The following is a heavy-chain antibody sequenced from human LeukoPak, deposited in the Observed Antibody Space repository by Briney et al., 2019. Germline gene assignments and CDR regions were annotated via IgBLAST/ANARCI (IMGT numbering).Heavy chain of an antibody. V-gene: IGHV3-23*01. J-gene: IGHJ6*02. CDR1: GFTFTTYA. CDR2: VSKSDGTT. Sequence: PGGSLRLSCAASGFTFTTYAMSWVRQAPGKGLEWVSSVSKSDGTTYYADSVKGRLTISRDNSKNTLHLQMNGLRAEDTAVYYCARGSYGMDVWGQGTRSPSP. CDR3: ARGSYGMDV.